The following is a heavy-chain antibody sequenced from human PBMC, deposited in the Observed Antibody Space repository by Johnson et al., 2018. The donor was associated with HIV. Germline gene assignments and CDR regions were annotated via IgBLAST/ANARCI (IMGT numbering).Heavy chain of an antibody. Sequence: VQLVESGGGVVRPGGSLRLSCAASGFNVDDDALSWVRQVPGKGLEWVSGINYNGGSTGYADSVRDRFSISRDNAKNSLYLQMDSLRAEDTAMYYCARAKDDAYAYDAFDVGGHGTRVSVSA. V-gene: IGHV3-20*04. CDR3: ARAKDDAYAYDAFDV. J-gene: IGHJ3*01. CDR2: INYNGGST. D-gene: IGHD5-12*01. CDR1: GFNVDDDA.